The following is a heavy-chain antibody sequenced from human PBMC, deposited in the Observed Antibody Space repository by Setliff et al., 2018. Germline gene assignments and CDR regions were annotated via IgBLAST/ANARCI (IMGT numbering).Heavy chain of an antibody. Sequence: SETLSLTCTVSGGSISTSSYYWGWIRQPPGKGLEWIGSIYYSGSTYYNPSLKSRVTISVDTSKNQFSLKLSSVTVADTAVYYCARQEEDSSGYYSTDWGQGTLVTVSS. CDR3: ARQEEDSSGYYSTD. CDR1: GGSISTSSYY. J-gene: IGHJ4*02. CDR2: IYYSGST. D-gene: IGHD3-22*01. V-gene: IGHV4-39*01.